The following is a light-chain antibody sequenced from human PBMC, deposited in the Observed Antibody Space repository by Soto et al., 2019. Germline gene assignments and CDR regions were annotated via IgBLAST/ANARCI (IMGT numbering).Light chain of an antibody. CDR1: QSIAFY. Sequence: DIQLTQSPSSLSASVGDRVTITCRASQSIAFYVNWFQQKPGRAPRLLIYAASSLQSGVPSRFXGSGSGTDFTLTINSPQPEDSATYFCQQSSNSPMYTFGQGTK. CDR2: AAS. V-gene: IGKV1-39*01. J-gene: IGKJ2*01. CDR3: QQSSNSPMYT.